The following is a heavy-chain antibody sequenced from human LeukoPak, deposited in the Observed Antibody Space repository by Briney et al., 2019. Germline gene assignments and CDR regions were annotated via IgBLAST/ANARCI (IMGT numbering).Heavy chain of an antibody. Sequence: ASVKVSCKASGYTFTSYYMHWVRQAPGQGLEWMGIINPSGGSTSYAQKFQGRVTMTRDTSTSTVYMELSSLRSEDTAVYYCARDLYPYSSGWSAIDYWGQGTLVTVSS. CDR3: ARDLYPYSSGWSAIDY. D-gene: IGHD6-19*01. CDR2: INPSGGST. CDR1: GYTFTSYY. J-gene: IGHJ4*02. V-gene: IGHV1-46*01.